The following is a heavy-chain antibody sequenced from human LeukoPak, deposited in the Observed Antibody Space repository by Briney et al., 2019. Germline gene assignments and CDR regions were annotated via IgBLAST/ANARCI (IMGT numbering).Heavy chain of an antibody. V-gene: IGHV1-18*01. CDR3: ARGVGVVVVTDAFDI. J-gene: IGHJ3*02. Sequence: ASVKVSCKASGYTFTSYGISWVRQAPGQGLEWMGWISAYNGNTNYAQKLQGRITMTTDTSTSTAYMELRSLRSDDTAVYYCARGVGVVVVTDAFDIWGQGTMVTVSS. CDR2: ISAYNGNT. D-gene: IGHD2-21*02. CDR1: GYTFTSYG.